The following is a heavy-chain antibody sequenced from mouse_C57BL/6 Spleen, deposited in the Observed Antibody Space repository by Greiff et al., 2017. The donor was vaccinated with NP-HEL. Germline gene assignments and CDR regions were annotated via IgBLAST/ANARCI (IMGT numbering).Heavy chain of an antibody. D-gene: IGHD1-1*01. CDR3: ARDGNYGDRNFDG. CDR2: INPSSGYT. V-gene: IGHV1-7*01. CDR1: GYTFTRYW. J-gene: IGHJ1*03. Sequence: QVQLQQSGAELAKPGASVKLSCKASGYTFTRYWLHWVKKRPGQGLDWIGYINPSSGYTKYNQKFKDKATLTAAKSSSTAYMQLSRLTYEDSAVYYCARDGNYGDRNFDGWGTGTTVTVSS.